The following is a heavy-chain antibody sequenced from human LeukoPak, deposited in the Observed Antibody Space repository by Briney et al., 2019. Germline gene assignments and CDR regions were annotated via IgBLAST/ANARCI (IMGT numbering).Heavy chain of an antibody. CDR3: AKGEMATTPFAFDI. CDR2: ISWNSGSI. CDR1: GFTFDDYA. D-gene: IGHD5-24*01. J-gene: IGHJ3*02. Sequence: GGSLRLSCAASGFTFDDYAMPWVRQAPGKGLEWVSGISWNSGSIGYADSVKGRFTISRDNAKNSLYLQMNSLRAEDMALYYCAKGEMATTPFAFDIWGQGTMVTVSS. V-gene: IGHV3-9*03.